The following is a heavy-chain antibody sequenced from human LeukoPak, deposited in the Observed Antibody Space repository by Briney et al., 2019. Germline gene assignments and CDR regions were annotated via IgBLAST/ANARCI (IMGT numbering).Heavy chain of an antibody. CDR2: ISSSSRTI. CDR1: GFTFSSYS. J-gene: IGHJ4*02. D-gene: IGHD2-15*01. CDR3: ARGMVVAATRNDY. Sequence: GGSLRLSCAASGFTFSSYSMNWVRQAPGKGLEWVSYISSSSRTIYYADSVKGRFTISRDNAKNSLYLQMNSLRAEDTAVYYCARGMVVAATRNDYWGQGTLVTVSS. V-gene: IGHV3-48*01.